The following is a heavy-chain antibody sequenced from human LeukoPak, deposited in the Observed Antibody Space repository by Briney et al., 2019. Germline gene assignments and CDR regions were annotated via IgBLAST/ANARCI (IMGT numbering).Heavy chain of an antibody. V-gene: IGHV3-23*01. CDR2: ISGSGGST. D-gene: IGHD2-2*01. CDR1: GFTFSSYA. CDR3: AKAQDIVVVYYFDY. J-gene: IGHJ4*02. Sequence: GGSLRLTCAASGFTFSSYAMSWVRQAPGKGPEWVSAISGSGGSTYYADSVKGRFTISRDNSKNTLYLQMNSLRAEDTAVYYCAKAQDIVVVYYFDYWGQGTLVTVSS.